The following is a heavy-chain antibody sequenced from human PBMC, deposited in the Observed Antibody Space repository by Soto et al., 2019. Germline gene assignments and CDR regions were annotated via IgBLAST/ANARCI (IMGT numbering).Heavy chain of an antibody. Sequence: QVQLVQSGAEVKKPGASVKVSCKASGYTFTGYYMHWVRQAPGQGLEWMGWINPNSGGTNYAQKFQGWVNMTRDTSISTAYMELSRLRSDDTAVYYCARLTYGGHGVYFDYWGQGTLVTVSS. V-gene: IGHV1-2*04. D-gene: IGHD3-16*01. J-gene: IGHJ4*02. CDR3: ARLTYGGHGVYFDY. CDR1: GYTFTGYY. CDR2: INPNSGGT.